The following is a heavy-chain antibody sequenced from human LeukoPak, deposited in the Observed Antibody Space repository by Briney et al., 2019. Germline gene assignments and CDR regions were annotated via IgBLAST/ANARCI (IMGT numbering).Heavy chain of an antibody. CDR3: AREGIYSGYDPYYFDY. CDR2: ISSSSSYI. J-gene: IGHJ4*02. Sequence: GGSLRLSCAASGFTFSSYSMNWVRQAPGKALEWVSSISSSSSYIYYADSVKGRFTISRDNAKNSLYLQMNSLRAEDTAVYYCAREGIYSGYDPYYFDYWGRGTLVTVSS. D-gene: IGHD5-12*01. V-gene: IGHV3-21*01. CDR1: GFTFSSYS.